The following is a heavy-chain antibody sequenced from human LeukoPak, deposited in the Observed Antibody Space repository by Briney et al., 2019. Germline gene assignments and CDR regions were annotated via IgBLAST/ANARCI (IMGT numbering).Heavy chain of an antibody. V-gene: IGHV1-2*02. J-gene: IGHJ4*02. CDR2: VNPTSGGT. D-gene: IGHD3-22*01. CDR1: GYTFTSYY. CDR3: ARVYYYYDSSGILTLYFDY. Sequence: ASVKVSCKTSGYTFTSYYMHWVRQPPGQGLEWMGWVNPTSGGTNYAQKFQGRVTMTRDTSISTAYMELSRLRSDDTAVYYCARVYYYYDSSGILTLYFDYWGQGTRVTVSS.